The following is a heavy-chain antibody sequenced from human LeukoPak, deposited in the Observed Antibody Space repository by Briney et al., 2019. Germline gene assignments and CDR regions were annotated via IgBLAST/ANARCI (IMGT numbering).Heavy chain of an antibody. CDR3: AREEYTYGHGGFDL. V-gene: IGHV3-7*01. CDR1: GFTFTSYW. Sequence: GGSLRLSCAASGFTFTSYWMSWVRQAPGKGLEWVANIKQDGSEKYYVDSVKGRFTISRDNAESSLYLQLNSLRVEDTAIYYCAREEYTYGHGGFDLWGQGSLVTVSS. CDR2: IKQDGSEK. D-gene: IGHD5-18*01. J-gene: IGHJ4*02.